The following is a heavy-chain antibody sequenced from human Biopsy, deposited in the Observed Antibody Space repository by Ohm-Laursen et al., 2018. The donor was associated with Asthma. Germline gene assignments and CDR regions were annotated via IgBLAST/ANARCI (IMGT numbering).Heavy chain of an antibody. Sequence: SETLSLTCTVSGGSMTPTSHYWDWIRQAPGKGLEWIGYISYGGKTSYNPSLKNRVTISRDTSKNQFSQRLTSVTAADTAVYFCARRITIFGVVQKDHGMDAWGQGTTVIVSS. CDR1: GGSMTPTSHY. V-gene: IGHV4-39*01. D-gene: IGHD3-3*01. J-gene: IGHJ6*02. CDR3: ARRITIFGVVQKDHGMDA. CDR2: ISYGGKT.